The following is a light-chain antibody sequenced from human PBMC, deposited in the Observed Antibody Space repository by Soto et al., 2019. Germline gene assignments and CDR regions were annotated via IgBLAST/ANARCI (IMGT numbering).Light chain of an antibody. CDR3: QHYNTYS. Sequence: DIQMTQSPSTLSASVGDRVSITCRASQSLNSWLAWYQQKPGKAPKLLIYKPSTLESGVPSRFSGSGSGTEFTLTISNLQSDDFATYYYQHYNTYSFGQGTKLEIK. V-gene: IGKV1-5*03. CDR1: QSLNSW. CDR2: KPS. J-gene: IGKJ2*01.